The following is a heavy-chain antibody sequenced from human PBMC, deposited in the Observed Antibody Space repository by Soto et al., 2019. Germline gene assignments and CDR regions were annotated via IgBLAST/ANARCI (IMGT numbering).Heavy chain of an antibody. Sequence: QVQLRESGPGLVEASGTLSLTCEVSTGSISSGNWWSWVRQPPGKGLEWIGEIYYTGATNYNPSLKSRITMTIDKSKDHFSLSLRSATAADTAVHYCARVFSSGSGWMYYFDFWGQGTLVYVSS. D-gene: IGHD6-25*01. J-gene: IGHJ4*02. CDR3: ARVFSSGSGWMYYFDF. CDR2: IYYTGAT. V-gene: IGHV4-4*02. CDR1: TGSISSGNW.